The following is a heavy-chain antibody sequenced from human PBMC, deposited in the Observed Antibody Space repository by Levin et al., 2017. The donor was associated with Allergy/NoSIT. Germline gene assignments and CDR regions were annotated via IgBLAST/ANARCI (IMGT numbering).Heavy chain of an antibody. CDR2: IYPGDSDT. V-gene: IGHV5-51*01. CDR1: GYSFPTYW. Sequence: GESLKISCKGSGYSFPTYWIGWVRQMPGKGLEWMGIIYPGDSDTRYSPSFRGQVTISADKSISTLYLQWRSLKASDSAMYYCARLPPNDKGDVRYFDYWGQGALVTVSS. CDR3: ARLPPNDKGDVRYFDY. D-gene: IGHD4-17*01. J-gene: IGHJ4*02.